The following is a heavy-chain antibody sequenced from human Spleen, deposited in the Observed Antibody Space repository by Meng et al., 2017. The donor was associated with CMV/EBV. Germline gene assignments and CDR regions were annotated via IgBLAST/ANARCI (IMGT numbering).Heavy chain of an antibody. CDR1: GFTFSSFN. J-gene: IGHJ3*02. CDR3: AKAPGKDAFDI. Sequence: GESLKISCAASGFTFSSFNMKWVRQAPGKGLEWVSFISSATGSYIYNSDSVKGRFTISRDNAKNSLYLQMNSLRAEDTALYYCAKAPGKDAFDIWGQGTMVTVSS. CDR2: ISSATGSYI. V-gene: IGHV3-21*04.